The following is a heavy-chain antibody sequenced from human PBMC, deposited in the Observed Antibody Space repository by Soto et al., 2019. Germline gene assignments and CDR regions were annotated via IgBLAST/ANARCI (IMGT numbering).Heavy chain of an antibody. CDR2: IIPIFGTA. V-gene: IGHV1-69*13. CDR1: GGTFSSYA. Sequence: SVKVSCKASGGTFSSYAISWVRQAPGQGLEWMGGIIPIFGTANYAQKFQGRVTITADESTSTAYMELSSLRSEDTAVYYCARSHNHIGYCSSTSCRRGFDPWGQGTLVTVSS. CDR3: ARSHNHIGYCSSTSCRRGFDP. D-gene: IGHD2-2*01. J-gene: IGHJ5*02.